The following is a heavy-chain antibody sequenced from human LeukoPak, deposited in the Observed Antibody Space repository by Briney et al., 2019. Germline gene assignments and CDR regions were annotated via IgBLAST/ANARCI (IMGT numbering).Heavy chain of an antibody. CDR1: GGSISSGGYS. D-gene: IGHD2-2*01. CDR2: IYHSGST. J-gene: IGHJ3*02. V-gene: IGHV4-30-2*01. Sequence: SQTLSLTCAVSGGSISSGGYSWSWIRQPPGKGLEWIGYIYHSGSTYYNPSLKSRVTISVDRSKNQFSLKLSSVTAADTAVYYCARHRGGDTSWILGHKIGVASTFDIWGQGTMVTVSS. CDR3: ARHRGGDTSWILGHKIGVASTFDI.